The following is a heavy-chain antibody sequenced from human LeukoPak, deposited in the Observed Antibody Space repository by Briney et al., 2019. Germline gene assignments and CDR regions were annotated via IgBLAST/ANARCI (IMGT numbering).Heavy chain of an antibody. CDR3: ARGPNITSYYGSGSYYKPTYNWFDP. Sequence: ASVKVSCKACGGTFSSYAISWVRQAPGQGLEWMGRIIPIFGTANYAQKFQGRVTITTDESTSTAYMELSSLRSEDTAVYYCARGPNITSYYGSGSYYKPTYNWFDPWGQGTLVTVSS. V-gene: IGHV1-69*05. J-gene: IGHJ5*02. CDR1: GGTFSSYA. D-gene: IGHD3-10*01. CDR2: IIPIFGTA.